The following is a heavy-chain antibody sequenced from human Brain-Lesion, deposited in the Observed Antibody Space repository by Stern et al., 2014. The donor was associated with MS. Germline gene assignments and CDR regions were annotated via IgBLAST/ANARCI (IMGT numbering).Heavy chain of an antibody. J-gene: IGHJ4*02. CDR1: GFTFDDYA. V-gene: IGHV3-43D*03. D-gene: IGHD2-21*01. Sequence: EVQLVESGGVVVQPGGSLRLSGAASGFTFDDYAMHWVRQAPGKGLEWVSLITWDGGSTSYTDSVKGRFSISRDNRKSFLYLQMNSLRPEDTALYYCAGGLGFWGRGTLVTVSS. CDR3: AGGLGF. CDR2: ITWDGGST.